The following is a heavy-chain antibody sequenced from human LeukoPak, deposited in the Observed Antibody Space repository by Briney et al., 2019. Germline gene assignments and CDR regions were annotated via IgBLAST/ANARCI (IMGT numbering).Heavy chain of an antibody. J-gene: IGHJ4*02. D-gene: IGHD3-10*01. V-gene: IGHV5-51*01. CDR2: IYPGDSDT. CDR1: GYSFTSYW. Sequence: GESLKISCKGSGYSFTSYWIGWVRQKPGKGLEWMWIIYPGDSDTRYSPSFQGQVTISADKSISTAYLQWSSLKASDTAMYYCARRRTHYYGSGSYYNVERWDYFDYWGQGTLVTVSS. CDR3: ARRRTHYYGSGSYYNVERWDYFDY.